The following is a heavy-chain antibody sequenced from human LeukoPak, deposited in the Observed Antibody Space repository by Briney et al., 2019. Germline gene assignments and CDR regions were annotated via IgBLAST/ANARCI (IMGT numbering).Heavy chain of an antibody. J-gene: IGHJ4*02. CDR2: IYYSGST. V-gene: IGHV4-31*03. CDR3: ARDNDFWSGYYSFDF. Sequence: SETLSLTCTVSGDSINSAAYYWSWIRQHPGKGLEWIGYIYYSGSTSYNPSLQSRVTISIDTSKNQFSLKLSSVTAADTAVYYCARDNDFWSGYYSFDFWGRGTLVTVSS. CDR1: GDSINSAAYY. D-gene: IGHD3-3*01.